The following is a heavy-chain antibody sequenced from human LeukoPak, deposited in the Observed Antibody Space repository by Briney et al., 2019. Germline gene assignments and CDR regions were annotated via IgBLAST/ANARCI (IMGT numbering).Heavy chain of an antibody. D-gene: IGHD4-17*01. CDR2: ISSSSSYI. V-gene: IGHV3-21*01. Sequence: PGGSLRLSCAASGFTFSSYSMNWVRQAPGKGLEWVSSISSSSSYIYYADSGKGRFTISRDNAKNSLYLQMNSLRAEDTAVYYCARDLMTTVTGNWFDPWGQGTLVTVSS. J-gene: IGHJ5*02. CDR1: GFTFSSYS. CDR3: ARDLMTTVTGNWFDP.